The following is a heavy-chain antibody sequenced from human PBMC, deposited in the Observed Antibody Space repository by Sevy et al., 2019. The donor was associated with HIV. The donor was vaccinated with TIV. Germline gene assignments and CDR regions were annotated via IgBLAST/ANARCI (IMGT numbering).Heavy chain of an antibody. V-gene: IGHV3-66*01. CDR3: ARAVEDYSDSSAWDWYFDL. Sequence: GGSLRLSCAASGFTVSGNYMSWVRQAPGKGLEWVSGIFSGGNTHFADSVKGRFTISRDNSKNTLSLQMNSLSAEDTAVYYCARAVEDYSDSSAWDWYFDLWGSGTLVTVSS. D-gene: IGHD3-22*01. J-gene: IGHJ2*01. CDR1: GFTVSGNY. CDR2: IFSGGNT.